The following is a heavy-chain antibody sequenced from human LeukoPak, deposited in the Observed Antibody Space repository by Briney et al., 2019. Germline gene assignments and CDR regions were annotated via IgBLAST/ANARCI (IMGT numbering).Heavy chain of an antibody. D-gene: IGHD1-14*01. CDR3: TRVSVGD. Sequence: GGSLRPSCAASGFTFSSYSMNWVRQAPGKGLEWVSYISSSSSTIYYADSVKGRFTISRDNAKNSLYLQMDSLRAEDTAVYYCTRVSVGDWGQGTLVTVSS. CDR1: GFTFSSYS. CDR2: ISSSSSTI. V-gene: IGHV3-48*01. J-gene: IGHJ4*02.